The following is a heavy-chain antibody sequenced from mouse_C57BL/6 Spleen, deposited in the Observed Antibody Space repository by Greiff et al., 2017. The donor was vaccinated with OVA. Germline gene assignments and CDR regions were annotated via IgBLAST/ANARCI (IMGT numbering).Heavy chain of an antibody. CDR3: ARDGHYAMDY. J-gene: IGHJ4*01. Sequence: DVKLVASGGGLVKPGGSLTLSCAASGFTFSSYAMSWVRQTPEKRLAWVATISDGGSYTYYPDNVKGRFTISRDNAKNNLYLQMSHLKSEDTAMYYCARDGHYAMDYWGQGTSVTVSS. CDR2: ISDGGSYT. V-gene: IGHV5-4*01. CDR1: GFTFSSYA.